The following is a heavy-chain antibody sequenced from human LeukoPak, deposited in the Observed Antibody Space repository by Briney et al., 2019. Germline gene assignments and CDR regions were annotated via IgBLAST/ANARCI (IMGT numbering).Heavy chain of an antibody. Sequence: PGGSLRLSCVASGFDFGGFMMSWVRQAPGKGLEWVAHMREYGSEIYYVDSVKGRFTISRDNAKNSLYLQMNSLRAEDTAVYYCARRRMVRGAHFDYWGQGTLVTVSS. V-gene: IGHV3-7*01. J-gene: IGHJ4*02. CDR2: MREYGSEI. CDR1: GFDFGGFM. D-gene: IGHD3-10*01. CDR3: ARRRMVRGAHFDY.